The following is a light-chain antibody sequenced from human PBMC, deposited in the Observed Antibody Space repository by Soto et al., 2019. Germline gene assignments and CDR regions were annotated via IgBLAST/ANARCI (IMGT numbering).Light chain of an antibody. CDR3: QYWDDYSWT. Sequence: DIQMTQSPSTLSASVGDRVTITCRASQSITDWLAWYQQKPGKAPKFLIYKASNLEGGVPSRFSGSGSGTEFTLTISSMQPDDFASYYCQYWDDYSWTFGQGTNVEIK. V-gene: IGKV1-5*03. CDR1: QSITDW. J-gene: IGKJ1*01. CDR2: KAS.